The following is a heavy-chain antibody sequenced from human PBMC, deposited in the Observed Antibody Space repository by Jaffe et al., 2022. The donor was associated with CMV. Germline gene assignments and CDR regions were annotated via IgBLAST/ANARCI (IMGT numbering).Heavy chain of an antibody. CDR2: IWYDGSNK. J-gene: IGHJ4*02. CDR1: RFTFSNHG. V-gene: IGHV3-33*08. CDR3: ARDRGNDYFDY. Sequence: QVQLVESGGGVVQPGGSLRLSCAASRFTFSNHGMHWVRQAPGKGLEWVAVIWYDGSNKYYADSVKGRFTVSRDNSMNTLYLEMNNLRAEDTAVYYCARDRGNDYFDYWGQGTLVTVSS. D-gene: IGHD3-10*01.